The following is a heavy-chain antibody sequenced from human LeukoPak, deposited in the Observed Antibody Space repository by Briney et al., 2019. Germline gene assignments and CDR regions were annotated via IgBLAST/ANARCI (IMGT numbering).Heavy chain of an antibody. Sequence: PGRSLRLSCAASGFTFSSYGMHWVRQAPGKGLEWVAVIWYDGSNKYYADSVKGRFTTSRDNSKNTLYLQMNSLRAEDTAVYYCAKGYYYDSSGYCFDYWGQGTLVTVSS. V-gene: IGHV3-33*06. CDR3: AKGYYYDSSGYCFDY. J-gene: IGHJ4*02. CDR1: GFTFSSYG. D-gene: IGHD3-22*01. CDR2: IWYDGSNK.